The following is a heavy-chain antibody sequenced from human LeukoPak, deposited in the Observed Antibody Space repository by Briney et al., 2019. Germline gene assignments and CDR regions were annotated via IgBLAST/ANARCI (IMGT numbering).Heavy chain of an antibody. CDR3: AKREVLYRVTTFDY. Sequence: PGGSLRLSCAASGFTFSSYAMSWVRQAPGKGLGWVSAISGSGGSTYYADSVKGRFTISRDNSKNTLYLQMNSLRAEDTAVYYCAKREVLYRVTTFDYWGQGTLVTVSS. CDR2: ISGSGGST. V-gene: IGHV3-23*01. CDR1: GFTFSSYA. D-gene: IGHD4-17*01. J-gene: IGHJ4*02.